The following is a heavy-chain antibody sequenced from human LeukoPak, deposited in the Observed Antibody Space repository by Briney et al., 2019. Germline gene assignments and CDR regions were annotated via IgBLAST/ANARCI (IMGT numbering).Heavy chain of an antibody. CDR2: VYYSGGT. D-gene: IGHD6-6*01. V-gene: IGHV4-59*01. J-gene: IGHJ4*02. Sequence: PSETLSLTCTVSSGSFSAYYWSWIRQPPGKGLEWIGSVYYSGGTNYNPSLMSRVTISVDTSKNRFSLNLSSVTAADTAVYYCARGGSRSYTSSTLDYWGQGTLVTVSS. CDR1: SGSFSAYY. CDR3: ARGGSRSYTSSTLDY.